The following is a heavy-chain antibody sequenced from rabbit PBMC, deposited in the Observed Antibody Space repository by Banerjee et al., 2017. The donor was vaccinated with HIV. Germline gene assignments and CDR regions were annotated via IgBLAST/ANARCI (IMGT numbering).Heavy chain of an antibody. J-gene: IGHJ4*01. D-gene: IGHD1-1*01. CDR2: IYAGSSGST. V-gene: IGHV1S40*01. CDR3: VRDIQHMLVVGINL. CDR1: GFSFSSSYY. Sequence: QSLEESGGDLVKPGASLTLTCTASGFSFSSSYYMCWVRQAPGKGLEWIACIYAGSSGSTYYASWAKGRFTISKTSSTTVTLQMTSLTAADTATYFCVRDIQHMLVVGINLWGQGTLVTVS.